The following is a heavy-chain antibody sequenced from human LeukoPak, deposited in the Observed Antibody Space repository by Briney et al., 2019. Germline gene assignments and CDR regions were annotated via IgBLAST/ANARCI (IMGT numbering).Heavy chain of an antibody. CDR3: AKQLGYCSDGGCYFPY. CDR2: ISGNGAHP. D-gene: IGHD2-15*01. J-gene: IGHJ4*02. CDR1: DFILSTYA. Sequence: GGSLRLSCTASDFILSTYAMSWVRQAPGKGLEWVSSISGNGAHPYYADSVRGRFSISRDFSRNAVFLQMSSLRVEDTATYYCAKQLGYCSDGGCYFPYWGQGTLVTVSS. V-gene: IGHV3-23*01.